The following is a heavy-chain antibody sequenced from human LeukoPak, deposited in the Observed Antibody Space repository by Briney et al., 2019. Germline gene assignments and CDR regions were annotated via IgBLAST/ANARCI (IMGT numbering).Heavy chain of an antibody. Sequence: PGGSLRLSCAASGFTVSNNFMSCVRQAPGKGLEWVSLIYSGGSTYYADSVKGRFTISRDISKNTLFLQLNSLRAEDTAVYYCARGGVVVAAIDAFDIWGQGTLVTVSS. V-gene: IGHV3-66*01. D-gene: IGHD2-15*01. CDR3: ARGGVVVAAIDAFDI. CDR1: GFTVSNNF. J-gene: IGHJ3*02. CDR2: IYSGGST.